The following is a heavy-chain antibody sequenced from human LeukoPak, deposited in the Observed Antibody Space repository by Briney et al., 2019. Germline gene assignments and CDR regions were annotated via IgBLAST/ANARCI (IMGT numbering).Heavy chain of an antibody. Sequence: SETLSLTCAVYGGSFSGYYWSWIRQPPGKGLEWIGEINHSGSTNYNPSLKSRVTISVDTSKNQFSLKLSSVTAADTAVYYCASGWYALNWFDPWGQGTLVTVSS. CDR3: ASGWYALNWFDP. CDR1: GGSFSGYY. D-gene: IGHD6-13*01. J-gene: IGHJ5*02. CDR2: INHSGST. V-gene: IGHV4-34*01.